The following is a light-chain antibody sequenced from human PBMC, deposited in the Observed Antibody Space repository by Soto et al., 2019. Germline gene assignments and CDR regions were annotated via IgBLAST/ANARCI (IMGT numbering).Light chain of an antibody. CDR3: HQFGSSPPRT. Sequence: EIVLTQSPGTLSLSPGERATLSCRASQSVTSSSLAWYQQKSGQAPRLLIYGTSSRATGIPDRFSGSGSGTEFTLTISRLEPEDFAVYYRHQFGSSPPRTFGQGTKVEIK. J-gene: IGKJ1*01. CDR2: GTS. V-gene: IGKV3-20*01. CDR1: QSVTSSS.